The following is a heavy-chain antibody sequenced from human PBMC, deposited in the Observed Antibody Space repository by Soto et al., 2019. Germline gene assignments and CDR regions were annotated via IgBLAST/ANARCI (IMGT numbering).Heavy chain of an antibody. CDR1: GYTLNSHA. CDR3: GRDQSGIGYYVDWFDP. CDR2: INAGNGNT. J-gene: IGHJ5*02. V-gene: IGHV1-3*01. Sequence: ASMKVSRQASGYTLNSHAIHLVRQAPGQRPEWLGWINAGNGNTYYSEKFEGRVTFTRDTAATTVNMELTSLTSEDTAIYYCGRDQSGIGYYVDWFDPWGQGTLVTV. D-gene: IGHD3-10*02.